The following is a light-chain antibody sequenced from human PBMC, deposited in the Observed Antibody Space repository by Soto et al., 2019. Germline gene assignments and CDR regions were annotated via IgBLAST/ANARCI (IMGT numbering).Light chain of an antibody. CDR2: DIS. CDR3: LLTYSDAVV. V-gene: IGLV7-46*01. CDR1: TGAVTSGHY. Sequence: QAVVTQEPSLTVSPGGTVTLTCGSSTGAVTSGHYPYWFQQKPGQAPRTLIYDISKKHSWTPARFSGSLLGDKAALTLSGVQPEDAAEYYCLLTYSDAVVFGGGTQLTVL. J-gene: IGLJ3*02.